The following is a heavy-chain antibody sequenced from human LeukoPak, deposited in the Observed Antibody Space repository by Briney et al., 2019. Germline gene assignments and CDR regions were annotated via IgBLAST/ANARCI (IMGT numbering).Heavy chain of an antibody. CDR2: INHSGST. J-gene: IGHJ6*03. Sequence: SETLSLTCAVYGGSFSGYYWSWIRQPPGKGLEWIGEINHSGSTNYNPSLKSRVTISVDTSKNQFSLKLSSVTAAGTAVYYCARGAQEVLRLLYYYYYMDVWGKGTTVTVSS. D-gene: IGHD3-3*01. V-gene: IGHV4-34*01. CDR3: ARGAQEVLRLLYYYYYMDV. CDR1: GGSFSGYY.